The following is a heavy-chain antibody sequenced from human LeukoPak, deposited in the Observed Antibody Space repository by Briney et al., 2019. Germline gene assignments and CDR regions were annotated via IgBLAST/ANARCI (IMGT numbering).Heavy chain of an antibody. CDR1: GFTFSSYS. V-gene: IGHV3-21*01. Sequence: PGGSLRLSCAASGFTFSSYSMNWVRQAPGKGLEWVSSISSSSSYIYYADSVKGRFTISRDNAKSSLYLQMNSLRAEDTAVYYCARVGNNYYDSSGYYSDYFDYWGQGTLVTVSS. J-gene: IGHJ4*02. D-gene: IGHD3-22*01. CDR2: ISSSSSYI. CDR3: ARVGNNYYDSSGYYSDYFDY.